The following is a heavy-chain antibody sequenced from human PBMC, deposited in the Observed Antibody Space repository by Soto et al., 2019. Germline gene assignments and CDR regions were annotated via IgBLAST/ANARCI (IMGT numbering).Heavy chain of an antibody. CDR1: GGPLSSGSYY. D-gene: IGHD3-22*01. Sequence: SSETLSLTCTVSGGPLSSGSYYWSWIRQPPGKGLEWIGYIYYSGSTYYNPSLKSRVTISVDTSKNQFSLKLSSVTAADTAVYYCARLPYDSSGYYYSVPWGQGTLVTV. V-gene: IGHV4-30-4*01. J-gene: IGHJ5*02. CDR3: ARLPYDSSGYYYSVP. CDR2: IYYSGST.